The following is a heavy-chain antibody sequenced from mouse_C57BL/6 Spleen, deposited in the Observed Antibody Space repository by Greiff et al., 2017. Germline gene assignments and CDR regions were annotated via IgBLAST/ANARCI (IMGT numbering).Heavy chain of an antibody. V-gene: IGHV1-80*01. CDR2: IYPGDGDT. Sequence: QVQLQQSGAELVKPGASVKISCTASGYAFSSYWMSWVKQRPGKGLEWIGQIYPGDGDTNYNGKFKGKATLTADKSSNTPYLQLSSLTSEDSAVYVCAREGNYAMDYWGQGTSVTVSS. D-gene: IGHD2-1*01. CDR1: GYAFSSYW. CDR3: AREGNYAMDY. J-gene: IGHJ4*01.